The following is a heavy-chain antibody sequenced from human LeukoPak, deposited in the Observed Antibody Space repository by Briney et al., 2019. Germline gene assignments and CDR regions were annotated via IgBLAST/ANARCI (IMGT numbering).Heavy chain of an antibody. Sequence: PGGSLRLSCAASGFTFSTYGMNWVRQAPGKRLEWVSYITSRSDSVYYADSVKGRFTISRDNAQNSLYLQMNSLRDEDTAVYYCARGWGYFDYWGQGTLVTVSP. V-gene: IGHV3-48*02. CDR3: ARGWGYFDY. CDR2: ITSRSDSV. CDR1: GFTFSTYG. D-gene: IGHD3-16*01. J-gene: IGHJ4*02.